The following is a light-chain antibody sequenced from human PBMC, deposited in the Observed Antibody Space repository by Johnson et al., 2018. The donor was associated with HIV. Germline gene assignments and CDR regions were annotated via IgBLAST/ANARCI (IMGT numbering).Light chain of an antibody. V-gene: IGLV1-51*02. CDR1: SSNIGNNY. J-gene: IGLJ1*01. Sequence: QSVLTQPPSVSAAPGQKVSISCSGSSSNIGNNYVSWYQQLPGTAPKLLIYENNKRPSGIPDRFSGSKSGTSATLGITGLRTWDEADYYCGTWDSSLSAYVFGTGTKVTVL. CDR2: ENN. CDR3: GTWDSSLSAYV.